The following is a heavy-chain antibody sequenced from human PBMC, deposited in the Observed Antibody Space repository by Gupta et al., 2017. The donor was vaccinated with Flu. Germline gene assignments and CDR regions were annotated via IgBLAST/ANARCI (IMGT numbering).Heavy chain of an antibody. CDR2: ISSSSSYI. V-gene: IGHV3-21*01. J-gene: IGHJ6*02. Sequence: EVQLVESGGGLVKPGGSLRLSCAASGFTFSSYSMNWVRQAPGKGLEWVSSISSSSSYIYYADSVKGRFTISRDNAKNSLYLQMNSLRAEDTAVYYCARGMSGSYSSPPADEAYGMDVWGQGTTVTVSS. D-gene: IGHD1-26*01. CDR3: ARGMSGSYSSPPADEAYGMDV. CDR1: GFTFSSYS.